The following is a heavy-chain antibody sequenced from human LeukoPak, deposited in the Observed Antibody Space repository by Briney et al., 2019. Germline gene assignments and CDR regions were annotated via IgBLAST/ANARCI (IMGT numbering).Heavy chain of an antibody. CDR1: GYTLTELS. D-gene: IGHD2-2*01. CDR3: ASVVVPAATDQSLDY. V-gene: IGHV1-24*01. J-gene: IGHJ4*02. Sequence: ASVKVSCKVSGYTLTELSMHWVRQAPGKGLEWMGGFDPEDGETIYAQKFQGRATMTEDTSTDTAYMELSSLRSEDTAVYYCASVVVPAATDQSLDYWGQGTLVTVSS. CDR2: FDPEDGET.